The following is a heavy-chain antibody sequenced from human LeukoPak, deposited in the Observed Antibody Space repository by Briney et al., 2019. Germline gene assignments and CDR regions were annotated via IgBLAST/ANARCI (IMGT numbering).Heavy chain of an antibody. V-gene: IGHV2-5*01. CDR3: AHKNWNYVDGWFDP. CDR2: IYWNDDK. Sequence: SGPTLVNPTQTLTLTCTFSGFSLSTSGVGVGWIRRPPGKALEWLALIYWNDDKRYSPSLKSRLTITKDTSKNQVVLTMTNMDPVDTATYYCAHKNWNYVDGWFDPWGQGTLVTVSS. CDR1: GFSLSTSGVG. J-gene: IGHJ5*02. D-gene: IGHD1-7*01.